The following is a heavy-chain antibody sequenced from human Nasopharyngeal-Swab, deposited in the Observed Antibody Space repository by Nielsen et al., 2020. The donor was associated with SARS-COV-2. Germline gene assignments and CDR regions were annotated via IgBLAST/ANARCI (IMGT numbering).Heavy chain of an antibody. CDR2: ISSNDEK. Sequence: WIRQPPGKALEWLAHISSNDEKSYSTSLKSRLTISKDTSKSQVVLTMTNMDPVDTATYSCARTLLAAGGYYYYGMDVWGQGTTVTVSS. J-gene: IGHJ6*02. D-gene: IGHD6-13*01. CDR3: ARTLLAAGGYYYYGMDV. V-gene: IGHV2-26*01.